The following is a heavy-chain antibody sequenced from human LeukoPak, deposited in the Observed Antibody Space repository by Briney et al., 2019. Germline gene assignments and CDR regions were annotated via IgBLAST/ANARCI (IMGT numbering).Heavy chain of an antibody. V-gene: IGHV3-23*01. D-gene: IGHD3-10*01. Sequence: GGSLRLSCAASGFTFSSYAMSWVRQAPGKGLEWVSAISGSGGSTYYADSVKGRLTISRDNSKNTLYLQMNSLRAEDTAVYYCAKDQGLWFGELSGFDYWGQGTLVTVSS. CDR3: AKDQGLWFGELSGFDY. J-gene: IGHJ4*02. CDR2: ISGSGGST. CDR1: GFTFSSYA.